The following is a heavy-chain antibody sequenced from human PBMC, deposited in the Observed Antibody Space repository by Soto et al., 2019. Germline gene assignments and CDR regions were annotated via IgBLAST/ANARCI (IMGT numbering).Heavy chain of an antibody. V-gene: IGHV1-3*01. CDR2: VNAGNGNT. J-gene: IGHJ5*01. Sequence: ASVKVSCKPSGYTFTSYAMHWVRQAPGQRLEWMGWVNAGNGNTKYSQKFQGRVTITRDTSASTAYMELSSLRSEDTAVYYCARAVAVSADLASWGHGTLAPVSS. CDR3: ARAVAVSADLAS. D-gene: IGHD6-19*01. CDR1: GYTFTSYA.